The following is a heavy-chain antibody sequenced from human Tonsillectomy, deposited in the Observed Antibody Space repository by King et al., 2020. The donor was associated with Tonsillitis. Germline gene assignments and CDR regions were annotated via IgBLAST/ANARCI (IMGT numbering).Heavy chain of an antibody. Sequence: QLQESGPGLVKPSETLSLTCTVCGGSISSSSYYWGWIRQPPGKGLEWIGSIYYSGSTYYNPSLKSRVTISVDTSKNQFSLKLSSVTAADTAVYYCARGGDWNDGFFQEGGFDYWGQGTLVTVSS. J-gene: IGHJ4*02. CDR2: IYYSGST. CDR1: GGSISSSSYY. CDR3: ARGGDWNDGFFQEGGFDY. V-gene: IGHV4-39*07. D-gene: IGHD1-1*01.